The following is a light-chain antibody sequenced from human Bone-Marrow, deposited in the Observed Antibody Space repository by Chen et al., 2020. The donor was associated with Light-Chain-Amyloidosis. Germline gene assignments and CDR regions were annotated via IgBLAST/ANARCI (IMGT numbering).Light chain of an antibody. Sequence: DIQMTQSPSTLSASVGDRVTITCRASQSVIRWLAWYQQKPGKAPKLLIQKASSLESGVPSRFSGSGSETEFTLTISSLQPDDFATYYCQQYNSYSPTLGQGTKLEIK. CDR3: QQYNSYSPT. J-gene: IGKJ2*01. CDR1: QSVIRW. V-gene: IGKV1-5*03. CDR2: KAS.